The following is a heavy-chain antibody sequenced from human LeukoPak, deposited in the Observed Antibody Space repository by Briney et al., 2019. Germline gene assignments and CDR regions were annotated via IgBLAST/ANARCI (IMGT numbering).Heavy chain of an antibody. D-gene: IGHD6-6*01. CDR2: INHSGST. J-gene: IGHJ5*02. V-gene: IGHV4-34*01. Sequence: SETLSLTCAVYGGSFSGYYWSWIRQPPGKGLEWIGEINHSGSTNYNPSLKSRVTISVDTSKNQFSLKLSSVTAADTAVYYCARELQNWFDPWGQGTLVTVSS. CDR3: ARELQNWFDP. CDR1: GGSFSGYY.